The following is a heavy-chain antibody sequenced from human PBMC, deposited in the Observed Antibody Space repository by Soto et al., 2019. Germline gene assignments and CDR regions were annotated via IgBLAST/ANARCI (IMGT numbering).Heavy chain of an antibody. Sequence: GGSLRLSCAASGFTFSSYGMHWVRQAPGKGLEWVAVIWYDGSNKYFADAVKGRFTISRDNSKNTLYLQMDSLRAEDTAVNYCAGRSGSSDNWCRGTLVTVSS. CDR2: IWYDGSNK. D-gene: IGHD3-10*01. V-gene: IGHV3-30*02. J-gene: IGHJ4*02. CDR1: GFTFSSYG. CDR3: AGRSGSSDN.